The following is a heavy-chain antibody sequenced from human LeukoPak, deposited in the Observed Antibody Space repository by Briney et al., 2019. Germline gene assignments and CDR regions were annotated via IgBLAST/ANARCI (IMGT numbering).Heavy chain of an antibody. Sequence: ASVKVSCKASGGTFSSYAISWVRQAPGQGLEWMGGIIPIFGTANYAQKFQGRLTITADKSTSTAYMELSSLRSDDTAVYYCAKQTGYCSENTCYYYHGVDVWGQGTTVTVSS. CDR1: GGTFSSYA. CDR2: IIPIFGTA. CDR3: AKQTGYCSENTCYYYHGVDV. V-gene: IGHV1-69*06. J-gene: IGHJ6*02. D-gene: IGHD2-15*01.